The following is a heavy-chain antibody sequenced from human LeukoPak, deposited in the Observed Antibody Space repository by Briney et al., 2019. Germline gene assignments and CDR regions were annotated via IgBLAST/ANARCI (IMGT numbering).Heavy chain of an antibody. D-gene: IGHD1-26*01. V-gene: IGHV1-69*13. CDR3: ARVVRWELLRFESRYRKGAFDI. J-gene: IGHJ3*02. CDR1: GYTFTSYG. Sequence: ASVKVSCKASGYTFTSYGISWVRQAPGQGLEWMGGIIPIFGTANYAQKFQGRVTITADESTSTAYMELSSLRSEDTAVYYCARVVRWELLRFESRYRKGAFDIWGQGTMVTVSS. CDR2: IIPIFGTA.